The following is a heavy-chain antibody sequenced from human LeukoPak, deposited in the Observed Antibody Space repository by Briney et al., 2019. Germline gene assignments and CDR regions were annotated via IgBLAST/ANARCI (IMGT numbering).Heavy chain of an antibody. CDR3: ARQGDDFWSGYYGPPDY. Sequence: SETLSLTCTVSGGSISSSSYYWGWIRQPPGKGLEWIGSIYYSGSTYYNPSLKSRVTISVDTSKNQFSLKLSSVTAADTAVYYCARQGDDFWSGYYGPPDYWGQGTLVTVSS. CDR2: IYYSGST. J-gene: IGHJ4*02. D-gene: IGHD3-3*01. V-gene: IGHV4-39*01. CDR1: GGSISSSSYY.